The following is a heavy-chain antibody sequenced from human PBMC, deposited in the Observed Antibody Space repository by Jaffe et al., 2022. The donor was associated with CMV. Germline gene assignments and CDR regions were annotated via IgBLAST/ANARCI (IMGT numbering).Heavy chain of an antibody. D-gene: IGHD2-15*01. CDR1: GFTFSNAW. CDR3: TTYCSGGSCYFPSMYPFDY. CDR2: IKSKTDGGTT. V-gene: IGHV3-15*01. Sequence: EVQLVESGGGLVKPGGSLRLSCAASGFTFSNAWMSWVRQAPGKGLEWVGRIKSKTDGGTTDYAAPVKGRFTISRDDSKNTLYLQMNSLKTEDTAVYYCTTYCSGGSCYFPSMYPFDYWGQGTLVTVSS. J-gene: IGHJ4*02.